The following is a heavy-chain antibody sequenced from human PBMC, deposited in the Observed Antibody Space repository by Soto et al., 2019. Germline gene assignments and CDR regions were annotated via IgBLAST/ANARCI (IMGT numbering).Heavy chain of an antibody. CDR2: IYWDDDK. Sequence: ESGPTRVNPTQTLTLTCTFSGFSLSTSGVGVGWIRQPPGKALEWLALIYWDDDKRYSPSLKSRLTITKDTSKNQVVLTMTNMDPVDTATYYCAHRLRYVDTDMEDAMDVWGQGTTVTVSS. D-gene: IGHD5-18*01. J-gene: IGHJ6*02. CDR1: GFSLSTSGVG. V-gene: IGHV2-5*02. CDR3: AHRLRYVDTDMEDAMDV.